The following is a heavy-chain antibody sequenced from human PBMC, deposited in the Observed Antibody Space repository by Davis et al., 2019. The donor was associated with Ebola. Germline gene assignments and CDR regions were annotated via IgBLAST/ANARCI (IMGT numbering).Heavy chain of an antibody. CDR3: AISEGLVVGAPKGFNY. CDR1: GFTFSTTA. J-gene: IGHJ4*02. D-gene: IGHD2-2*01. V-gene: IGHV3-23*01. CDR2: INRSGVTT. Sequence: GESRKISCTASGFTFSTTAMSWVRQAPGKGLEWVSSINRSGVTTFYADSVKGRVTISRDNSRSMLYLQMHSLSAEDTAVYYCAISEGLVVGAPKGFNYWGQGTLVTVSS.